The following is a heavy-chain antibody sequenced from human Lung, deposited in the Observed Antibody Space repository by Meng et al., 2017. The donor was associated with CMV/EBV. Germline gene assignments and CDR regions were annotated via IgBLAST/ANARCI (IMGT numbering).Heavy chain of an antibody. Sequence: GESLKISCAASGFAFKDYGVHWVRQAPGKGPEWVAVIWSNGINKYYKDSVKGRFTISRDNSKYTLFLQMNSLTAEDTAVYYCTASIIAAGTVDLWGQGTLVTFSS. CDR3: TASIIAAGTVDL. J-gene: IGHJ4*02. CDR1: GFAFKDYG. CDR2: IWSNGINK. V-gene: IGHV3-33*01. D-gene: IGHD6-6*01.